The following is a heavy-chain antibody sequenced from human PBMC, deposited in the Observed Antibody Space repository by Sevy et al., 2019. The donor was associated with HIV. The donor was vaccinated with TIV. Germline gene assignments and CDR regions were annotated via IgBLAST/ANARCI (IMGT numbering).Heavy chain of an antibody. CDR1: GDSISSYY. CDR2: IYYSGST. CDR3: ARGRPDYYYGMDV. V-gene: IGHV4-59*01. Sequence: SETLSITCTVSGDSISSYYWSWIRQPPGKGLEWIGYIYYSGSTNYNPSLKSRVTISKDTSKNQVSLKLTSVTAADTAVYYCARGRPDYYYGMDVWGQGTTVTVSS. J-gene: IGHJ6*02.